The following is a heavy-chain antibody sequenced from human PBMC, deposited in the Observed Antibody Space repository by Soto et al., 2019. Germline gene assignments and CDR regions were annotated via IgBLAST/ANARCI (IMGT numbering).Heavy chain of an antibody. D-gene: IGHD2-2*01. V-gene: IGHV4-39*01. CDR2: IYYSGST. J-gene: IGHJ5*02. CDR3: ARHGCSSTSCRYPWWFDP. Sequence: QLQLQESGPGLVKPSETLSLTCTVSGGSISSSSYYWGWIRQPPGKGLEWIGSIYYSGSTYYNPSLKSRVTISVDTSKNQFSLKLSSVTAADTAVYYCARHGCSSTSCRYPWWFDPWGQGTLVTVSS. CDR1: GGSISSSSYY.